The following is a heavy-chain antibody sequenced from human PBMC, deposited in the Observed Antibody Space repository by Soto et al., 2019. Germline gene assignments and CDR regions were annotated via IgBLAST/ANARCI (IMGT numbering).Heavy chain of an antibody. CDR1: GFIFRNYA. D-gene: IGHD7-27*01. CDR2: ISYDERNI. CDR3: ARDNWGFDC. Sequence: QVELVESGGGVVQPGTSLRLSCAVSGFIFRNYAMHWVRQAPGKGLEWVADISYDERNIHYPDSVKGRFTISRDNSKNTWFLQMNNLRAEDTAVYYCARDNWGFDCWGQGTLVTVSS. V-gene: IGHV3-30*04. J-gene: IGHJ4*02.